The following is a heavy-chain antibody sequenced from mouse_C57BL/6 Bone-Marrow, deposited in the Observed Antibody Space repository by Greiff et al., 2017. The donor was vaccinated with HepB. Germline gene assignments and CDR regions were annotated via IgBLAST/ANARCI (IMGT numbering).Heavy chain of an antibody. CDR3: ARWDIYYGSSPWYFDV. Sequence: QVHVKQPGAELVKPGASVKMSCKASGYTFTSYWITWVKQRPGQGLEWIGDIYPGSGSTNYNEKFKSKATLTVDTSSSTAYMQLSSLTSEDSAVYYCARWDIYYGSSPWYFDVWGTGTTVTVSS. J-gene: IGHJ1*03. V-gene: IGHV1-55*01. CDR1: GYTFTSYW. D-gene: IGHD1-1*01. CDR2: IYPGSGST.